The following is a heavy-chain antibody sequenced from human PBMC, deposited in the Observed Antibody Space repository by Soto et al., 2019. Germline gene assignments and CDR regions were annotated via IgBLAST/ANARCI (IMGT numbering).Heavy chain of an antibody. V-gene: IGHV3-30-3*01. CDR1: GFTFSSYA. CDR2: ISYDGSNK. J-gene: IGHJ6*02. D-gene: IGHD6-13*01. Sequence: GGSLRLSCAASGFTFSSYAMHWVRQAPGKGLEWVAVISYDGSNKYYADSVKGRFTISRDNSKNTLYLQMNSLRAEDTAVYYCARALKQQATQYYYYGMDVWGQGTTVTVSS. CDR3: ARALKQQATQYYYYGMDV.